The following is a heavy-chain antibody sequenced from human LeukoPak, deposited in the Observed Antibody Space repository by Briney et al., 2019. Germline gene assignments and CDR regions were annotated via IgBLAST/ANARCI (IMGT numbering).Heavy chain of an antibody. J-gene: IGHJ4*02. V-gene: IGHV4-61*02. D-gene: IGHD3-3*01. CDR3: ARDANDFWSGYSDY. CDR2: IYTSGST. CDR1: GGSITTGSCY. Sequence: SQTLSLTSTVSGGSITTGSCYWSWIRQPPGKGLEWIGRIYTSGSTNYNPSLKSRVTISVDTSKNQFSLKLSSVTAADTAVYYCARDANDFWSGYSDYWGQGTLVTVSS.